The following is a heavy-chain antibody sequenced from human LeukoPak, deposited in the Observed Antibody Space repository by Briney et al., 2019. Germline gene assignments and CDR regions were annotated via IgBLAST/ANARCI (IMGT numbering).Heavy chain of an antibody. CDR1: GGTFTIHT. CDR3: ANDDTSGYYQA. Sequence: ASVKVSCKASGGTFTIHTITWVRQAPGQGLEWMGRIIPVVGKHYAQKFQGRVTITADKSTSTAYMELSSLRSDDSAVYYCANDDTSGYYQAWGQGTLVTVSS. J-gene: IGHJ4*02. CDR2: IIPVVGK. V-gene: IGHV1-69*02. D-gene: IGHD3-22*01.